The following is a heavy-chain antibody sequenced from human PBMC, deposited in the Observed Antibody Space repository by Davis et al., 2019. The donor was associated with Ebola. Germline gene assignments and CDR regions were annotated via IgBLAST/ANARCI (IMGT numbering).Heavy chain of an antibody. CDR1: AGTFSSYA. D-gene: IGHD5-18*01. V-gene: IGHV1-18*01. CDR3: ARGQLWFGNWFDP. Sequence: AASVKVSCKASAGTFSSYAISWVRQAPGQGLEWMGWISAYNGNTNYAQKFQGRVTITRDTSASTAYMELSSLRSEDTAVYYCARGQLWFGNWFDPWGQGTLVTVSS. J-gene: IGHJ5*02. CDR2: ISAYNGNT.